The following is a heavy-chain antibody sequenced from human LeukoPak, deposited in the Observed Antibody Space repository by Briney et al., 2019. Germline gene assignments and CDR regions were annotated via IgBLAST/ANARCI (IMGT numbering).Heavy chain of an antibody. CDR2: ISGTGGST. CDR1: GFTFSSYA. Sequence: PGGSLRLSCAASGFTFSSYAMSWVRQTPGKGLEWVSVISGTGGSTYYADSVKGRFTISRDNSKNTLYLQMNSLRADDTAVYYCAKEIYGDSTSGRFQHWGQGTLVTVSS. CDR3: AKEIYGDSTSGRFQH. J-gene: IGHJ1*01. D-gene: IGHD4-17*01. V-gene: IGHV3-23*01.